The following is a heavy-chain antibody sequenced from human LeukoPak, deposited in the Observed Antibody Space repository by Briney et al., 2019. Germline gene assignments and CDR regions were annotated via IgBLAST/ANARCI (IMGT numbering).Heavy chain of an antibody. Sequence: GGSLRLSCAASGFTFNSYGMHWVRQAPGKGLEWVAVIYYDGSGSYYGDSVKGRFTISRDNSKNTLYLQMNSLRAEDTAVYYCARYYGSGRGYYDLDVWGQGTTVTVSS. D-gene: IGHD3-10*01. CDR1: GFTFNSYG. J-gene: IGHJ6*02. V-gene: IGHV3-33*01. CDR3: ARYYGSGRGYYDLDV. CDR2: IYYDGSGS.